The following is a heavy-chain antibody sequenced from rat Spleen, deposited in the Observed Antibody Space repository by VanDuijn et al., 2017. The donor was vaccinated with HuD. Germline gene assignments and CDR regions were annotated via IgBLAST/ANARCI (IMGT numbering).Heavy chain of an antibody. CDR3: SRDNFDGTYYDVFAY. Sequence: EVQLVESGGGLVQPGRSLKLSCVTSGFTFNDYWIAWVRQAPGKVLVWVASITNTGGSTFYPDSVKGRFTISRDNAKTTLYLQMNSLRYEDTATYYCSRDNFDGTYYDVFAYGGQVTLVTVS. V-gene: IGHV5-31*01. D-gene: IGHD1-12*02. CDR1: GFTFNDYW. J-gene: IGHJ3*01. CDR2: ITNTGGST.